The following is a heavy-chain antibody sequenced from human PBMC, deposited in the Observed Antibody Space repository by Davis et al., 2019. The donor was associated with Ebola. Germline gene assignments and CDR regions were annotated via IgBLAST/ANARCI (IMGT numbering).Heavy chain of an antibody. Sequence: GGSLRLSCAASGFIFSSYAMHWVRQAPGKGLEWVAVISYDGRNKYYADSVKGRFTISRDNSKNTLYLQMNSLRAEDTAVYYCARDHGYCSGGSCYSSYFDYWGQGTLVTVSS. V-gene: IGHV3-30-3*01. CDR3: ARDHGYCSGGSCYSSYFDY. D-gene: IGHD2-15*01. CDR2: ISYDGRNK. J-gene: IGHJ4*02. CDR1: GFIFSSYA.